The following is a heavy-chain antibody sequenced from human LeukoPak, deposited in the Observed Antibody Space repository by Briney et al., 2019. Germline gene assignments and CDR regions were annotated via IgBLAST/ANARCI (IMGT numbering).Heavy chain of an antibody. J-gene: IGHJ5*02. D-gene: IGHD5-18*01. Sequence: PGGSLRLSCAASGFAFSNAWMSWVRQAPGKGLEWVGRIKSKTDGGTTDYAAPVKGRFTVPREDSKNTLYLQMNSLKTEDTAVYYCTTYIEGYFDPWGQGTLVTVSS. CDR2: IKSKTDGGTT. V-gene: IGHV3-15*01. CDR1: GFAFSNAW. CDR3: TTYIEGYFDP.